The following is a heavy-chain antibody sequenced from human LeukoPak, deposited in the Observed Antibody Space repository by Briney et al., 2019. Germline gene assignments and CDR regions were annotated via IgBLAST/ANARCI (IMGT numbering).Heavy chain of an antibody. CDR3: ARSARLMKGVVEVTALDD. CDR1: GFTFRNYA. Sequence: GGSLRLSCAGSGFTFRNYAMHWVRQAPVTGLQYVSAISTNGSRTFYANSVKGRFTISRDNAKDTVYLQMDSLRADDTAVYYCARSARLMKGVVEVTALDDWGQGTLVTVSS. D-gene: IGHD3-3*01. V-gene: IGHV3-64*01. CDR2: ISTNGSRT. J-gene: IGHJ4*02.